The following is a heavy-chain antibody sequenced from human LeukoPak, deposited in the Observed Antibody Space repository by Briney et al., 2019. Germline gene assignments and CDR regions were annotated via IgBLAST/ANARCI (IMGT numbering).Heavy chain of an antibody. Sequence: GAAMKVSCKASGGTFSSYAISWVRQAPGQGLEWMGRIIPIFGTANYAQKFNGRVTITTDESTSTAYMELSSLSSEDTAVYYCARGAANGYSSFDYWGQGTLVTVSS. J-gene: IGHJ4*02. CDR1: GGTFSSYA. CDR2: IIPIFGTA. V-gene: IGHV1-69*05. D-gene: IGHD6-19*01. CDR3: ARGAANGYSSFDY.